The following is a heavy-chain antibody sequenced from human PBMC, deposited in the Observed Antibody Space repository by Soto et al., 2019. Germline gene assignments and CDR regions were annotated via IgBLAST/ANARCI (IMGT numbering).Heavy chain of an antibody. J-gene: IGHJ6*02. Sequence: QVQLVQSGAEVKKPGASVKVSCKASGYTFTSYDINWVRQATGQGLEWMGWMNPNSGNTGYAQKFQGRVTMTRNTSRGTAYMGLSSLRSEDTAVSYCARGGGSGWYGGAYYYYGMDVWGQGTTVTVSS. V-gene: IGHV1-8*01. CDR2: MNPNSGNT. CDR3: ARGGGSGWYGGAYYYYGMDV. CDR1: GYTFTSYD. D-gene: IGHD6-19*01.